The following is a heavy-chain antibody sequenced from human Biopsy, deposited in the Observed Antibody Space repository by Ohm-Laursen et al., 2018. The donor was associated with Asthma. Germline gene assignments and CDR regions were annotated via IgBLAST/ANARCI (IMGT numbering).Heavy chain of an antibody. Sequence: SLRLSCAASGFAVSRDYMFWVRQAPGKGLAWVSVIYSGGTSHTADSVRGRFTISRDYSNNTLYLQMHSLRAEDTAVYYRARGDSSNWSHYYFDYWGQGTLVTVSS. CDR3: ARGDSSNWSHYYFDY. D-gene: IGHD3-22*01. CDR2: IYSGGTS. V-gene: IGHV3-53*01. CDR1: GFAVSRDY. J-gene: IGHJ4*02.